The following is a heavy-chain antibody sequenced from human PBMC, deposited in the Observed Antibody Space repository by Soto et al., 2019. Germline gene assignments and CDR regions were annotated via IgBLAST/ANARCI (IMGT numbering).Heavy chain of an antibody. J-gene: IGHJ6*02. CDR1: GGTFSSYA. CDR2: IIPIFGTA. D-gene: IGHD4-4*01. Sequence: QVQLVQSGAEVKKPGSSVKVSCKASGGTFSSYAISWVRQAPGQGFEWMGGIIPIFGTANYAQKFQGRVTITADESTSTAYMELSSLRSEDTAVYYCAREDLQALQYYYYGMDVWGQGTTVTVSS. V-gene: IGHV1-69*01. CDR3: AREDLQALQYYYYGMDV.